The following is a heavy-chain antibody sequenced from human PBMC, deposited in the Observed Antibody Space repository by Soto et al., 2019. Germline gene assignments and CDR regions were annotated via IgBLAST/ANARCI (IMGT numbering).Heavy chain of an antibody. CDR1: GYTFTSYD. D-gene: IGHD6-13*01. J-gene: IGHJ4*02. V-gene: IGHV1-8*01. Sequence: QVQLVQSGAEVKKPGASVKVSCKASGYTFTSYDINWVRQATGQGLEWMGWMNPNSGNTGYAQKFQGRVTMTRNTSISTAYMELSSLRSEDAAVYYCLRIAAAGTAVDYWGQGTLVTVSS. CDR2: MNPNSGNT. CDR3: LRIAAAGTAVDY.